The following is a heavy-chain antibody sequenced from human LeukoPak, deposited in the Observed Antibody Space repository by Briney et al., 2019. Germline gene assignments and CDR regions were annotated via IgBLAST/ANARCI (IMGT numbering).Heavy chain of an antibody. V-gene: IGHV3-49*04. CDR1: GFTFGDYA. CDR2: IRSKLYGGTK. D-gene: IGHD5-24*01. CDR3: TRGELDGYNPDYFDY. J-gene: IGHJ4*02. Sequence: GGSLRLSCTASGFTFGDYAMSWVRQAPGKGLEWVGFIRSKLYGGTKEYAASVKGRLTNSRDDSKSIAYLQMNSLKTEDTAVYYCTRGELDGYNPDYFDYWGQGTLVTVSS.